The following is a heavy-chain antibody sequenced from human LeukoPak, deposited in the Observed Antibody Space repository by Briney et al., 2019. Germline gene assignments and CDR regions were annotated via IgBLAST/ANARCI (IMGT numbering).Heavy chain of an antibody. D-gene: IGHD6-6*01. Sequence: GGSLRLSCAASGFTFSSYGMHWVRQAPGKGLEWVAIISHDGSNKYYTDSVKGRFTISRDNSKNTLYLQMNSLRAEDTAVYYCAKRISSVCYYGMDVWGKGTTVTVSS. CDR3: AKRISSVCYYGMDV. J-gene: IGHJ6*04. CDR2: ISHDGSNK. CDR1: GFTFSSYG. V-gene: IGHV3-30*18.